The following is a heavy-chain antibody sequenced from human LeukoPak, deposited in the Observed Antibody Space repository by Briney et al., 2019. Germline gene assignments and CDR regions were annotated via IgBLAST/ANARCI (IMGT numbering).Heavy chain of an antibody. Sequence: SETLSLTCTVSGGSISSYYWSWIRQPPGKGLEWIGYIYYSGSTNYNPSLKSRVTISVDTSKNQFSLKPSSVTAADTAVYYCARDGRGSYLNWFDPWGQGTLVTVSS. CDR1: GGSISSYY. CDR2: IYYSGST. J-gene: IGHJ5*02. D-gene: IGHD1-26*01. CDR3: ARDGRGSYLNWFDP. V-gene: IGHV4-59*01.